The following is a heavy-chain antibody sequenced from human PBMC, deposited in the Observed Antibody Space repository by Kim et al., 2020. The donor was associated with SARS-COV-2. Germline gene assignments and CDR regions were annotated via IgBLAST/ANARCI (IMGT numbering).Heavy chain of an antibody. CDR3: ARGELELYFDY. CDR2: IWYDGSNK. V-gene: IGHV3-33*01. CDR1: GFTFSSYG. D-gene: IGHD1-7*01. Sequence: GRSLRLSCAASGFTFSSYGMHWVRQAPGKGLEWVAVIWYDGSNKYYADSVKGRFTISRDNSKNTLYLQMNSLRAEDTAVYYCARGELELYFDYWGQGTLVTVSS. J-gene: IGHJ4*02.